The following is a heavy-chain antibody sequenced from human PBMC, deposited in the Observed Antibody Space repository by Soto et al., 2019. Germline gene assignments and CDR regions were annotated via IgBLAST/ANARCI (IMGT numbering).Heavy chain of an antibody. CDR2: INQDVSQK. J-gene: IGHJ4*02. CDR1: GFTFSRYW. CDR3: AKIGYNDWDFDY. V-gene: IGHV3-7*01. D-gene: IGHD3-22*01. Sequence: EVQLMESGGGLVQPGGSLRLSCAASGFTFSRYWMAWVLQAPGKGLEWVANINQDVSQKLYVDSVSGRFTISRDNAKNSVYLQMNHLRADDTAVYYCAKIGYNDWDFDYWGQGTLVTVSS.